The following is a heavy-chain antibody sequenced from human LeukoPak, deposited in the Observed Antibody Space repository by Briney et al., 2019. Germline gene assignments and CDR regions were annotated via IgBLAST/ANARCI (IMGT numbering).Heavy chain of an antibody. D-gene: IGHD3-10*01. CDR1: GYTFTGYY. J-gene: IGHJ4*02. CDR2: INPNSGGT. Sequence: GASVKVSCKASGYTFTGYYMHWVRQAPGQGLEWMEWINPNSGGTNYAQKFQGWVTMTRDTSISTAYMELSRLRSDDTAVYYCARESGGDIGPTHSLDYFDYWGQGTLVTVSS. CDR3: ARESGGDIGPTHSLDYFDY. V-gene: IGHV1-2*04.